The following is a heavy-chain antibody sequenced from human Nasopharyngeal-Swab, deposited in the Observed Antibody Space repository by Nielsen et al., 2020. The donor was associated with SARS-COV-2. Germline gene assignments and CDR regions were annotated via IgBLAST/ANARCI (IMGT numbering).Heavy chain of an antibody. CDR1: GGSISSSNW. CDR3: ARRMYYYDSSGYSVVRYFDY. V-gene: IGHV4-4*02. CDR2: IYHSGGT. J-gene: IGHJ4*02. Sequence: SETLSLTCAVSGGSISSSNWWSWVRQPPGKGLEWIGEIYHSGGTNYNPSLKSRVTISVDKSKNQFSLKLSSVTAADTAVYYCARRMYYYDSSGYSVVRYFDYWGQGTLVTVSS. D-gene: IGHD3-22*01.